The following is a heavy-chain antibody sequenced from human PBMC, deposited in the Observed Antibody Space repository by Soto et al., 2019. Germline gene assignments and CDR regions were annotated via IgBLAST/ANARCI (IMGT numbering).Heavy chain of an antibody. CDR2: IFSNDEK. V-gene: IGHV2-26*01. Sequence: QVTLKESGPVPVKPTETLTLTCTVSGFSLSNARMGVSWLRQPPGKALEWLAHIFSNDEKSYSTSLKSRLTISKYTSTGQVVLTMTNMDPVDTATYYCARMMWGYGSDYWGQGTLVTVSS. CDR1: GFSLSNARMG. D-gene: IGHD3-10*01. CDR3: ARMMWGYGSDY. J-gene: IGHJ4*02.